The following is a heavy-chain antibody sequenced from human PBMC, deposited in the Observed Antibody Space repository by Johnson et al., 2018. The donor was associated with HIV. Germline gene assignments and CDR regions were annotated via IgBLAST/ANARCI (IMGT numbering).Heavy chain of an antibody. J-gene: IGHJ3*02. CDR2: IKSKTDGGTT. CDR1: GFTFSNAW. V-gene: IGHV3-15*01. CDR3: ARDQSSGPHDAFDI. D-gene: IGHD3-22*01. Sequence: EVQLVESGGGLVKPGGSLRLSCAASGFTFSNAWMSWVRQAPGKGLEWVGRIKSKTDGGTTDYAAPVKGTFTISRDDSKNTLYLQMNSLKTEDTAVYYCARDQSSGPHDAFDIWGQGTMVIVSP.